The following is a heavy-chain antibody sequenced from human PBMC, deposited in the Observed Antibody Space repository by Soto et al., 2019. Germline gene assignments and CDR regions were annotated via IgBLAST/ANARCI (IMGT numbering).Heavy chain of an antibody. J-gene: IGHJ1*01. D-gene: IGHD2-2*03. Sequence: GGSLRLSCAASGFTFSSYGRHWVRQAPGKGLEWVAVMSYDGSNKYYADSVKGRFTISRDISKNTLYLQMDSLKPDDTAIYYCAKDGFPQSPFQHWGQGTLVTVSS. CDR2: MSYDGSNK. V-gene: IGHV3-30*18. CDR1: GFTFSSYG. CDR3: AKDGFPQSPFQH.